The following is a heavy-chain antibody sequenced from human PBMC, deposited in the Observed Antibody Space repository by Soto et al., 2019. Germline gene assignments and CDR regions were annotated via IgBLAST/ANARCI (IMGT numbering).Heavy chain of an antibody. V-gene: IGHV4-59*01. J-gene: IGHJ4*02. D-gene: IGHD1-1*01. CDR1: GASISSYY. Sequence: QVQLQESGPGLVKPSETLSLTCTVSGASISSYYWSWIRQPPGKGLEWIGYVYYSGSTNYNPSLKRRVTIAVDTSKNRFSLKLSSVTAADTAMYCCARDTTPSLWGQGTLVTVSS. CDR2: VYYSGST. CDR3: ARDTTPSL.